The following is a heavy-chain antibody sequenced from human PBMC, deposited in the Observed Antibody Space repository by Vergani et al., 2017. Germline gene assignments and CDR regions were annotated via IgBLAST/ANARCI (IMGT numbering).Heavy chain of an antibody. D-gene: IGHD6-6*01. Sequence: EVQLEESGGGLVLPGRSLRLSCVASGVTSAGYAMHWVRQAPGKGLEWVSGIGWNSNSIGYADSVKGRFTISRDNAKNSLYLQMNSLRAEDTALYYCAKDLGNSSGGGWFDPWGQGTLVTVSS. V-gene: IGHV3-9*02. CDR3: AKDLGNSSGGGWFDP. J-gene: IGHJ5*02. CDR1: GVTSAGYA. CDR2: IGWNSNSI.